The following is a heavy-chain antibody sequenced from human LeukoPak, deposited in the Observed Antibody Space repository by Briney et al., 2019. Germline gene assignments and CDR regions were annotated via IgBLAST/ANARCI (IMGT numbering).Heavy chain of an antibody. V-gene: IGHV5-51*01. CDR3: ARSTQTAHAFDI. CDR2: IYPGDSDT. CDR1: GYSFTSYW. J-gene: IGHJ3*02. D-gene: IGHD2-21*02. Sequence: GESLRISCKTSGYSFTSYWIGWVRQVPGKGLEWMGIIYPGDSDTRYSPSFQGQVTISADKSISTAYLQWSSLKASDTAMYYCARSTQTAHAFDIWGQGTMVTVSS.